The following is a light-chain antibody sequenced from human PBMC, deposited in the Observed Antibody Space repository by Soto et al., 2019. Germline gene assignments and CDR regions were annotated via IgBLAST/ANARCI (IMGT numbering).Light chain of an antibody. CDR2: DAS. V-gene: IGKV1-5*01. CDR1: QSISSW. Sequence: DVQMTQSPSTLSASVGDRVTITCRASQSISSWLAWYQQKPGKAPKLLIYDASSLESGVPSRFSGSGSGTDFTLTISRLEPEDFAVYFCQQYDNLSWTFGQG. CDR3: QQYDNLSWT. J-gene: IGKJ1*01.